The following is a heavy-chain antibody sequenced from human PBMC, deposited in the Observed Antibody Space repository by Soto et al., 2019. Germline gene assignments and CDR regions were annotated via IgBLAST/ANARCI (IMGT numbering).Heavy chain of an antibody. Sequence: LGLSCAASGFTFSGSAMHWVRQASGKGLEWVGRIRSKANSYATAYAASVKGRFTISRDDSKNTAYLQMNSLKTEDTAVYYCTSPTVTTGYYYYYGMDVWGQGTTVTVSS. J-gene: IGHJ6*02. CDR1: GFTFSGSA. V-gene: IGHV3-73*01. CDR3: TSPTVTTGYYYYYGMDV. CDR2: IRSKANSYAT. D-gene: IGHD4-17*01.